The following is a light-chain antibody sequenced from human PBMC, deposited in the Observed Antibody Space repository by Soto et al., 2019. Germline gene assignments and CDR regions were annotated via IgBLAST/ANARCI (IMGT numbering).Light chain of an antibody. CDR1: QSVSSSY. CDR2: DTS. CDR3: QQCGSSPS. J-gene: IGKJ1*01. V-gene: IGKV3-20*01. Sequence: EIVLTQSPGTLSLSPGERATLSCRASQSVSSSYLAWYQQKPGQAPRLLIYDTSSRATGIPDRFSSSGSRKDFTLAISRLEPEDFAVYYCQQCGSSPSFGQGTKVELK.